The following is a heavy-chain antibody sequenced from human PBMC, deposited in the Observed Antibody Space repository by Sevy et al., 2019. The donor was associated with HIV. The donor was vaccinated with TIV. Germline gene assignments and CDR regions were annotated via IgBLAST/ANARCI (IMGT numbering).Heavy chain of an antibody. CDR3: AKDESYADYGGY. Sequence: VGSLRLSCAASGFTFSSYAMSWVRQAPGKELEWVSAISGRGGSTYYADSVKGRFTISRDNSKNTLYLQMNSLRAEDTAVYYCAKDESYADYGGYWGQGTLVTVSS. CDR1: GFTFSSYA. V-gene: IGHV3-23*01. J-gene: IGHJ4*02. CDR2: ISGRGGST. D-gene: IGHD4-17*01.